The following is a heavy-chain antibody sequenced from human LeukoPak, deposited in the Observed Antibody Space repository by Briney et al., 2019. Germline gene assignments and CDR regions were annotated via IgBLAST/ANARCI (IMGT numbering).Heavy chain of an antibody. CDR2: ISGSGGST. V-gene: IGHV3-23*01. CDR3: ASQIGTTGYYYYYMDV. CDR1: GFTFSSYA. J-gene: IGHJ6*03. Sequence: PGGSLRLPCAASGFTFSSYAMSWVRQAPGKGLEWVSAISGSGGSTYYADSVKGRFTISRDNSKNTLYLQMNSLRAEDTAVYYCASQIGTTGYYYYYMDVWGKGTTVTVSS. D-gene: IGHD1-7*01.